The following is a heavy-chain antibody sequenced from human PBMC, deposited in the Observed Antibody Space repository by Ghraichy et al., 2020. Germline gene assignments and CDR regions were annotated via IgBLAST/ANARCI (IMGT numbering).Heavy chain of an antibody. D-gene: IGHD6-19*01. CDR3: AKDRGIAVAGTRYYFDY. CDR2: ISGSGGST. Sequence: GGSLRLSCAASGFTFSSYAMSWVRQAPGKGLEWVSAISGSGGSTYYADSVKGRFTISRDNSKNTLYLQMNSLRAEDTAVYYCAKDRGIAVAGTRYYFDYWGQGTLVTVSS. J-gene: IGHJ4*02. CDR1: GFTFSSYA. V-gene: IGHV3-23*01.